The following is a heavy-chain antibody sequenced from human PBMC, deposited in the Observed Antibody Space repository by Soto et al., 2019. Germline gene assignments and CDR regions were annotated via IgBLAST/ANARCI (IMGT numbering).Heavy chain of an antibody. CDR2: IYWDDDK. J-gene: IGHJ5*02. D-gene: IGHD1-1*01. CDR1: GCRIIKKEVG. CDR3: AHSETRTNDPTFLAP. V-gene: IGHV2-5*02. Sequence: RRFTCSGCRIIKKEVGVGWIRQPPGKVLEWLALIYWDDDKRYSPSLKSRLTITKDTSKNQVVLTMTNMDPVDTATYFFAHSETRTNDPTFLAPRGNGTPVPVSS.